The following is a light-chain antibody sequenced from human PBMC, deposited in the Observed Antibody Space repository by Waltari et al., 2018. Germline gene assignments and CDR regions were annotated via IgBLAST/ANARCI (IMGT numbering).Light chain of an antibody. CDR1: QSVSSN. V-gene: IGKV3-15*01. J-gene: IGKJ1*01. Sequence: IVMTQSPATLSVSPGERATLSCRASQSVSSNLAWYQQKPGQAPRLLIYGASTRATGIPARFSGSGSGTEFTLTISSLQSEDFAVYYCQQYNNWRGTFGQGTKVEIK. CDR2: GAS. CDR3: QQYNNWRGT.